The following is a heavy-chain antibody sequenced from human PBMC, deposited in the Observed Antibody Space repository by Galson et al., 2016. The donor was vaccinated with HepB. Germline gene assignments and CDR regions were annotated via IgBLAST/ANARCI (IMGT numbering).Heavy chain of an antibody. Sequence: SGYTFTNYYMHWVRQAPGQGLEWMGIINPSGGNTDYARKFQGRVTMTRDTSTTTVYMEMSRLRSEETAVYYCARDSPLNRDGSGFYYWGQGTLVTVSS. D-gene: IGHD3-22*01. CDR1: GYTFTNYY. CDR2: INPSGGNT. V-gene: IGHV1-46*01. CDR3: ARDSPLNRDGSGFYY. J-gene: IGHJ4*02.